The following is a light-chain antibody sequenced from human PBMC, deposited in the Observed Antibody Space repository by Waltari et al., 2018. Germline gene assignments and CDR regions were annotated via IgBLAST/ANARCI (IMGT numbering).Light chain of an antibody. V-gene: IGKV3-15*01. Sequence: EIVLTQSPATLSLSPGERATLSCRASQSVSSSLAWYQQKPGQAPRLLIYGASSSATGIPDSFSGSVSGTDFTLTISSLEPEDFAVYYCPQYSNWPYSFGQGTKVEIK. CDR3: PQYSNWPYS. CDR1: QSVSSS. J-gene: IGKJ2*03. CDR2: GAS.